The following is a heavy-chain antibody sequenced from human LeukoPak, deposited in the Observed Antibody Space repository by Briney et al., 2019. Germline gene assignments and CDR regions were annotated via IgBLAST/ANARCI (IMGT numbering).Heavy chain of an antibody. D-gene: IGHD6-13*01. CDR3: ATDRIAAAGTGIPTDY. V-gene: IGHV3-43*02. Sequence: PGRSLRRSCAPSGVPFADCAMHWVRHPPWKGLESVSLISEDGGSTYYADSMKGRFTISRDNSKNSLSLLMNSLRTEDTALYYCATDRIAAAGTGIPTDYWGQGTLVTVSS. CDR2: ISEDGGST. CDR1: GVPFADCA. J-gene: IGHJ4*02.